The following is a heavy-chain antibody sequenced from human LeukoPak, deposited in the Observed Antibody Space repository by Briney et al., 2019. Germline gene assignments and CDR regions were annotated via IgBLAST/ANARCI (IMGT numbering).Heavy chain of an antibody. V-gene: IGHV4-4*02. D-gene: IGHD4-17*01. CDR1: GGSISSTNW. CDR2: IYRSGST. J-gene: IGHJ2*01. CDR3: ARDKSTTVTSGFSWYFDL. Sequence: SGTLSLTCSVSGGSISSTNWWSWVRQPPGKGLEWIGEIYRSGSTNYNPSLKSRVTISVDKSKNQFSLKLSSVTAADTAVYYCARDKSTTVTSGFSWYFDLWGRGTLVTVSS.